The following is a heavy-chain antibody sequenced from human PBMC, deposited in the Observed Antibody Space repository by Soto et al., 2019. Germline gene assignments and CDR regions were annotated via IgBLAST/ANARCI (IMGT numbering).Heavy chain of an antibody. CDR3: ATDYYDSSGTNDAFDI. J-gene: IGHJ3*02. CDR2: IDPSDSYT. Sequence: ESLKISCKGSGYSFTSYWISWVRQMPGKGLEWMGRIDPSDSYTNYSPSFQGHVTISADKSISTAYLQWSSLKASDTAMYYCATDYYDSSGTNDAFDIWGQGTMVTVSS. V-gene: IGHV5-10-1*01. D-gene: IGHD3-22*01. CDR1: GYSFTSYW.